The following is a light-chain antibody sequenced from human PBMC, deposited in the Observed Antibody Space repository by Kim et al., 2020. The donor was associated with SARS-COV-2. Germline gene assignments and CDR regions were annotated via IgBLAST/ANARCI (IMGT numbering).Light chain of an antibody. Sequence: SVNLTCTPHSGHSTYAIAWRQQQPGKGPRYLMKVNGDGSQSTGGGAPERCSGSSYGAERYLSISSLQSEDEGDYYCQAWDAGASRVFGGGTQLTVL. CDR3: QAWDAGASRV. CDR1: SGHSTYA. V-gene: IGLV4-69*01. J-gene: IGLJ3*02. CDR2: VNGDGSQ.